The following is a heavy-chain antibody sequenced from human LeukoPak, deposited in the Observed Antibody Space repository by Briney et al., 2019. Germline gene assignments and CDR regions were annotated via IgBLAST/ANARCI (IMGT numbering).Heavy chain of an antibody. J-gene: IGHJ5*02. CDR1: GFSLTTYG. CDR2: IRPNEINT. CDR3: AKDRPIEGGFDP. V-gene: IGHV3-30*02. D-gene: IGHD3-16*01. Sequence: GGSLTLTCLLCGFSLTTYGMLWVRQAPGKGLDWVAFIRPNEINTYYEDAVEGRFTISRDKSKGTLYLQMNSLRTEDTAVYYCAKDRPIEGGFDPWGEGSLVTVSS.